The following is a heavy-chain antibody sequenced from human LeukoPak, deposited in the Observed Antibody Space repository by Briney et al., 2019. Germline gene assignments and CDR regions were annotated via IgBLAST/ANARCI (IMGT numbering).Heavy chain of an antibody. CDR2: INHSGST. CDR3: ARVLEGSSGQHWYFDL. Sequence: SETLSLTCAVYGGSFSGYYWSWIRQPRGKGLEWIGEINHSGSTNYNPSLKSRVTISVDTSKNQFSLRLSSVTAADTAVYYCARVLEGSSGQHWYFDLWGRGTLVTVSS. D-gene: IGHD6-19*01. J-gene: IGHJ2*01. V-gene: IGHV4-34*01. CDR1: GGSFSGYY.